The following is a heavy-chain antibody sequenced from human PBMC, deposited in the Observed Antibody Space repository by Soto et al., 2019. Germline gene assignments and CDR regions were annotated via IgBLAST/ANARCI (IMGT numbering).Heavy chain of an antibody. CDR3: ARAKEYSSSSGMDV. CDR2: TYYRSKWYN. CDR1: GDSVSSNSAA. Sequence: QVQVQQSGPGLVKPSQTLSLTCAISGDSVSSNSAAWNWIRQSPSRALEWLGRTYYRSKWYNDYTVAVKSRITINPDTSKNQFSLQLTSVTPEDTAVYYCARAKEYSSSSGMDVWGQGTTVTVSS. D-gene: IGHD6-6*01. J-gene: IGHJ6*02. V-gene: IGHV6-1*01.